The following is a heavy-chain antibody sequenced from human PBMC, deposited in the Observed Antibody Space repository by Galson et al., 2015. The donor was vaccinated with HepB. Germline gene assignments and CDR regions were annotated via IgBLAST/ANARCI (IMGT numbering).Heavy chain of an antibody. CDR3: ARDLQYYCSSTSCYSSDYYYYYGMDV. CDR1: GYTFTSYA. J-gene: IGHJ6*02. D-gene: IGHD2-2*01. Sequence: SVKVSCKASGYTFTSYAMNWVRQAPGQGLEWMGWINTNTGNPTYAQGFTGRFVFSLDTSVSTAYLQISSLKAEDTAVYYCARDLQYYCSSTSCYSSDYYYYYGMDVWGQGTTVTVSS. V-gene: IGHV7-4-1*02. CDR2: INTNTGNP.